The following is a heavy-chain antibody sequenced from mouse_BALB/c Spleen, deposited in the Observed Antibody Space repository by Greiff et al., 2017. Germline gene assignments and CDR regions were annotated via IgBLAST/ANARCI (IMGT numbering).Heavy chain of an antibody. Sequence: EVQLQQSGPELVKPGASVKISCKASGYSFTGYYMHWVKQSHVKSLEWIGRINPYNGATSYNQNFKDKASLTVDKSSSTAYMELHSLTSEDSAVYYCARYGNTFAYWGQGTLVTVSA. D-gene: IGHD2-1*01. J-gene: IGHJ3*01. CDR2: INPYNGAT. CDR1: GYSFTGYY. V-gene: IGHV1-31*01. CDR3: ARYGNTFAY.